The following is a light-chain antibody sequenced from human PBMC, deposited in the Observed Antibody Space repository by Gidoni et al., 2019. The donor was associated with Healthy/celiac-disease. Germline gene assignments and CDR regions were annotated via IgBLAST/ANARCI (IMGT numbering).Light chain of an antibody. J-gene: IGKJ5*01. CDR3: QQYGSSPT. CDR1: QSVSSSY. CDR2: GAS. Sequence: EIVLTQSPGTLSLSPGERATRSCRASQSVSSSYLAWYQQKPGQAPRLPIYGASSRATGIPDRFSGSGSGTDFTLTISRLEPEDFAVYYCQQYGSSPTFGQGTRLEIK. V-gene: IGKV3-20*01.